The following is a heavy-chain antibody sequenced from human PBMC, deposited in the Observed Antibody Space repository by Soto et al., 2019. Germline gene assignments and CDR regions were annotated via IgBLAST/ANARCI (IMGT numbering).Heavy chain of an antibody. Sequence: SETLFLSCAVSGGSISRGGYSWSWIRQAPGKGLEWIGYIHQTGITYYNPSLKRRVTISLDRSNNQFSLNLSSVTAASTAVYYCARDGGVGLYYFDYWGQGTPVTASS. CDR1: GGSISRGGYS. J-gene: IGHJ4*02. V-gene: IGHV4-30-2*01. D-gene: IGHD3-16*01. CDR2: IHQTGIT. CDR3: ARDGGVGLYYFDY.